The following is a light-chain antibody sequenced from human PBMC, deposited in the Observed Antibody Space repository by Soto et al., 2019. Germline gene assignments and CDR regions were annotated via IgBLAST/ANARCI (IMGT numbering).Light chain of an antibody. CDR1: QSVSSSY. CDR2: GAS. Sequence: EIVLTQSPGTLSLSPGERATLSCRASQSVSSSYLAWYQQKPGQAPRLLIYGASSRATGIPDRFSGSGSGSDFTLSISRLEPEDLAVYYCQQYGSSPLCTFGQGAKLESK. V-gene: IGKV3-20*01. CDR3: QQYGSSPLCT. J-gene: IGKJ2*02.